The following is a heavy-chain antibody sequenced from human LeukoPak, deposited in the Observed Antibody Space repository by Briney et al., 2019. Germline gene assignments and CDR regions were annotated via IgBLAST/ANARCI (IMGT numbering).Heavy chain of an antibody. CDR3: AKGATFSGSYFDY. Sequence: GGSLRLSCAASGFTVSSNYMSWVRQAPGKGLEWVSTITYNGVNEYYADSVKGRFTISRDNSKETLYLHMNSLRAEDTAVYYCAKGATFSGSYFDYWGQGTLVTVSS. CDR2: TYNGVNE. CDR1: GFTVSSNY. J-gene: IGHJ4*02. D-gene: IGHD1-26*01. V-gene: IGHV3-53*01.